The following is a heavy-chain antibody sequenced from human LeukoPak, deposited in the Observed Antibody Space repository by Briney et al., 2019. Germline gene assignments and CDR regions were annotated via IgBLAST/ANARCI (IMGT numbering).Heavy chain of an antibody. CDR1: GDSISSGNYY. V-gene: IGHV4-61*02. CDR3: ARVTTGGYYNC. CDR2: IYSTGST. D-gene: IGHD3-22*01. Sequence: PSQTLSLTCSVPGDSISSGNYYWTWIRQPAGKGLEWIGRIYSTGSTNYNPSLKSRVTISVDTSKNQFSLRLSSVTAADTAVYYCARVTTGGYYNCWGQGTLVTVS. J-gene: IGHJ4*02.